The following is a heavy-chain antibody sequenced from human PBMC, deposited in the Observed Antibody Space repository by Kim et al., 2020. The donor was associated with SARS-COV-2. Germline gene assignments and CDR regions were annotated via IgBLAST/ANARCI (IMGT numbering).Heavy chain of an antibody. CDR2: IYYSGST. Sequence: SETLSLTCTVSGGSVSSGSYYWSWIRQPPGKGLEWIGYIYYSGSTNYNPSLRSRVTISVDTSKNQFSLKLSSVTAADTAVYYCASVDWLMWGQGSLGTLS. CDR1: GGSVSSGSYY. CDR3: ASVDWLM. J-gene: IGHJ1*01. V-gene: IGHV4-61*01. D-gene: IGHD3-9*01.